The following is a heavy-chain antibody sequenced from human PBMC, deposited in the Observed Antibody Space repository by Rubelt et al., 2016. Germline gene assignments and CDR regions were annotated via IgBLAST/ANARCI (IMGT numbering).Heavy chain of an antibody. CDR2: INHSGST. Sequence: QVQLQQWGAGLLKPSETLSLTCAVYGGSFSGYYWSWIRQPPGKGLEWIGEINHSGSTNYNPSLKSRVTISVDAPKNQFSLKLSSVTAADTAVYYGARSMGMIPLFPDVWGQGTTVTVSS. CDR3: ARSMGMIPLFPDV. V-gene: IGHV4-34*01. CDR1: GGSFSGYY. D-gene: IGHD3-3*01. J-gene: IGHJ6*02.